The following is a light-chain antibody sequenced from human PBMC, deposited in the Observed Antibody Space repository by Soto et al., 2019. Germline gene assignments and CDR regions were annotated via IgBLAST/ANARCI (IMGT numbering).Light chain of an antibody. J-gene: IGLJ1*01. V-gene: IGLV2-14*01. CDR3: CSYAGSYTYV. Sequence: QSVLAQPSSVSGSPGQSITISCTGTSTDVGGYNYVSWYQHHPGKGPKLIIYEVSNRPSGVSDRFSGSKSGNKASLIISDLEAEDESDYYCCSYAGSYTYVFGTGTKVTVL. CDR1: STDVGGYNY. CDR2: EVS.